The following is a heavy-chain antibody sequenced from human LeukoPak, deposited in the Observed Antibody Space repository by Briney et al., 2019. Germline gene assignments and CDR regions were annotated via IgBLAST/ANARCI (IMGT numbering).Heavy chain of an antibody. D-gene: IGHD1-26*01. CDR1: GFTLEDYA. CDR2: ISGDGDNT. J-gene: IGHJ5*02. CDR3: AKGVRSGTYYNCFDP. V-gene: IGHV3-43*02. Sequence: PGGSLRLSCVASGFTLEDYALHWVRQAPGKGLEWISPISGDGDNTYYADSVKGRFTISRDNSKNSLYLQMSSLRAEDTALYYCAKGVRSGTYYNCFDPWGQGTLVTVSS.